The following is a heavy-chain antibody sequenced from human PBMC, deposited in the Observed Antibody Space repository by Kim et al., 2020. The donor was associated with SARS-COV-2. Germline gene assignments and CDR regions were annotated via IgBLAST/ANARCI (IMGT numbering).Heavy chain of an antibody. D-gene: IGHD3-16*01. J-gene: IGHJ6*02. V-gene: IGHV1-18*01. Sequence: ASVKVSCKASSYTFTNHGISWVRQAPGQGLEWMGWISAYNGNTNYAQQYQGRVTMTADTSTNTAYMELRSLRFDDTTVYFCARNGGSRGMDVWGQGTTVTVSS. CDR3: ARNGGSRGMDV. CDR2: ISAYNGNT. CDR1: SYTFTNHG.